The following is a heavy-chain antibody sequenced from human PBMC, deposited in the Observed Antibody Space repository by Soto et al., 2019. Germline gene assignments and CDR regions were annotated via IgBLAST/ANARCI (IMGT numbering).Heavy chain of an antibody. D-gene: IGHD6-13*01. CDR2: IATSGAT. CDR3: ARERDSYSDPWQEFHN. V-gene: IGHV3-13*01. Sequence: GGSLRLSCAASGFTFFSYDMHWVRQAPGKGLGWVSAIATSGATFYAVSVKGRFTISRDNGKNSLYLQMNSLRVEDTAVYFCARERDSYSDPWQEFHNWGQGALVTVSS. J-gene: IGHJ4*02. CDR1: GFTFFSYD.